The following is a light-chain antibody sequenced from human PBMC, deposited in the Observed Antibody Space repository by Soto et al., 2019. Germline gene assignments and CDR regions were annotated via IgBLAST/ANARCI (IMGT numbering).Light chain of an antibody. CDR3: HHRSNWPPEDT. Sequence: EVLLTQSAATLSFTPGESATLSCRASQPINTYLGWYQQKSGQSPRLLIYDASNRAADIPARFSASGFGTDFTLTISSLKLEDFGTYYCHHRSNWPPEDTFGQGTKLEI. V-gene: IGKV3-11*01. CDR2: DAS. J-gene: IGKJ2*01. CDR1: QPINTY.